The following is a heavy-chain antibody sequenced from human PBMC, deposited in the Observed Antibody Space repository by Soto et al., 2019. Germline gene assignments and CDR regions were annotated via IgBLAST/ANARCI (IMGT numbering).Heavy chain of an antibody. V-gene: IGHV3-23*01. CDR3: VKGKSSSGWLLDY. Sequence: EVQLLESGGGLVQPGGSLRLSCAASGFPFNTYVMSWVRQAPGKGLEWVSGISGSGASTYYADSVKGRFTISRDNSKNTVFLHMNSLRAEETAVYYCVKGKSSSGWLLDYWGQGTLVTVSS. CDR2: ISGSGAST. CDR1: GFPFNTYV. D-gene: IGHD6-19*01. J-gene: IGHJ4*02.